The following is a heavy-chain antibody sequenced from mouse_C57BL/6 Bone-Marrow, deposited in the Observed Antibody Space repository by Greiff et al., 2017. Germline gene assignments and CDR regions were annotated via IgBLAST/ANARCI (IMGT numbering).Heavy chain of an antibody. CDR2: INPGGGYT. D-gene: IGHD2-1*01. V-gene: IGHV1-7*01. Sequence: LVESGAELAKPGASVKLSCTASGSTFPSYWMPWVNQRPGQGLEWIGYINPGGGYTKYNQKFKYKATLTADKSSSTAYRQLSSLTYEDSAVYYCARYGNSDYFDYWGQGTTLTVSS. CDR3: ARYGNSDYFDY. CDR1: GSTFPSYW. J-gene: IGHJ2*01.